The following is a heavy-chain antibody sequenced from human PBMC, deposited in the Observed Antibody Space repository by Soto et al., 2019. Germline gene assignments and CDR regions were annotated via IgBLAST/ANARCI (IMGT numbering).Heavy chain of an antibody. CDR1: GFTFSSYW. CDR2: INSDGSST. Sequence: GGSLRLSCAASGFTFSSYWMHWVRQAPRKGLVWVSRINSDGSSTSYADSVKGRFTISRDNAKNTLYLQMNSLRAEDTAVYYCARDSSSSSGNYYYGMDVWGQGTTVTVSS. CDR3: ARDSSSSSGNYYYGMDV. V-gene: IGHV3-74*01. J-gene: IGHJ6*02. D-gene: IGHD6-6*01.